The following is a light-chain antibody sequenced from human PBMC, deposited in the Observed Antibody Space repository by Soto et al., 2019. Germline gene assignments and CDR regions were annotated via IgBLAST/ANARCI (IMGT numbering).Light chain of an antibody. V-gene: IGKV1-27*01. J-gene: IGKJ1*01. CDR3: QQYANSPPWT. CDR1: QGITSC. Sequence: DIQFTQSPSSPAASVGDKLTLTFRVSQGITSCLNWHRQKPGKVPKFLIYSASNLQSGVPSRFSGSESGTDFTLTISRLEPEDFAVYYCQQYANSPPWTFGQGTKVDIK. CDR2: SAS.